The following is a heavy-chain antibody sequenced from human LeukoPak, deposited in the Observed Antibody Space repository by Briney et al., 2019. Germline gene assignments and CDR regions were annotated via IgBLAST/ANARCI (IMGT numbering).Heavy chain of an antibody. D-gene: IGHD5-12*01. V-gene: IGHV4-30-2*01. CDR3: ARAIIWGDRTWISPSDAFDI. CDR1: GGSISSGGYS. CDR2: IYHGGST. Sequence: SQTLSLTCVVSGGSISSGGYSWNWIRQPPGKGLEWIGYIYHGGSTYYNPSLKSRVTLSLDRSKNQSSLKLGSVTAADTAVYYCARAIIWGDRTWISPSDAFDIWGQGTVVTVSS. J-gene: IGHJ3*02.